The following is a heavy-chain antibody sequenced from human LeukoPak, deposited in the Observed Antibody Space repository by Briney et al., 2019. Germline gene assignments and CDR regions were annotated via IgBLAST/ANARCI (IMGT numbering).Heavy chain of an antibody. V-gene: IGHV4-34*01. CDR1: GGSFSGYY. D-gene: IGHD2-15*01. Sequence: SETLSLTCAVYGGSFSGYYWSWIRQPPGKGLEWIGEINHSGSTNYNPSLKSRVTISVDTSKNQFSLNLSSVTAADTAVYYCARGGGSGYYYHYMDVWGKGTTVTISS. J-gene: IGHJ6*03. CDR2: INHSGST. CDR3: ARGGGSGYYYHYMDV.